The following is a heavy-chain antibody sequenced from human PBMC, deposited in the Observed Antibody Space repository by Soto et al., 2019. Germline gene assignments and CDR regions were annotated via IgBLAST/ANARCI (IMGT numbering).Heavy chain of an antibody. CDR2: IYYSGST. Sequence: KPSETLSLTCTVSGGSISSYYWSWIRQPPGKGLEWIGYIYYSGSTNYNPSLKSRVTISVDTSKNQFSLKLSSVTAADTVVYYCARGVERRPFDYWGQGTLVTVSS. J-gene: IGHJ4*02. V-gene: IGHV4-59*01. CDR1: GGSISSYY. CDR3: ARGVERRPFDY. D-gene: IGHD6-25*01.